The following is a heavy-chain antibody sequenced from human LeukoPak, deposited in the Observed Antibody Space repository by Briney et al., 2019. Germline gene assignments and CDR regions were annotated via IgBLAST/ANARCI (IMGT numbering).Heavy chain of an antibody. CDR3: AHQTISFDY. CDR2: VDPEDGET. D-gene: IGHD3-3*01. J-gene: IGHJ4*02. CDR1: GYTFTGYY. V-gene: IGHV1-69-2*01. Sequence: ASVKVSCKASGYTFTGYYMHWVQQAPGKGLEWMGLVDPEDGETIYAEKFQGRVTITADTSTDTAYMELSSLRSEDTAVYYCAHQTISFDYWGQGTLVTVSS.